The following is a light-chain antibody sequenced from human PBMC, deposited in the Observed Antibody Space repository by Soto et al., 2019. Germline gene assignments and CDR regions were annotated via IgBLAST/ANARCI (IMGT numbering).Light chain of an antibody. CDR1: SSDVGSYNL. J-gene: IGLJ1*01. Sequence: QSALTQPASVSGSPGQSITISCTGTSSDVGSYNLVSWYQQHPDKAPKLMIFDGSLRPSGVSNRFSGSKCGNTASLTISGLQAEDEADYYCCSYAGSSTLVFGTGTKVTVL. CDR3: CSYAGSSTLV. V-gene: IGLV2-23*01. CDR2: DGS.